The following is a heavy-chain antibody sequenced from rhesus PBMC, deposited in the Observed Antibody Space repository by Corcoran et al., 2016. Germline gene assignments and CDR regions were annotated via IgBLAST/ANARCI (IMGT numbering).Heavy chain of an antibody. Sequence: QVQLQESGPGLVKPSETLSLTCAVSGYSISSGYGWSWLRQPPGKGLEWIGYIGGSSDSTNYNPSLKSRVTISKATSKNQLSLKLRSVTTAYTAVYYCARRDSSGWYRDYWGQGVLVTVSS. D-gene: IGHD6-31*01. CDR1: GYSISSGYG. V-gene: IGHV4-127*01. J-gene: IGHJ4*01. CDR3: ARRDSSGWYRDY. CDR2: IGGSSDST.